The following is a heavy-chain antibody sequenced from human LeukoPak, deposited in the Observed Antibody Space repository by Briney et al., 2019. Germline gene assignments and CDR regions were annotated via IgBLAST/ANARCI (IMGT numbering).Heavy chain of an antibody. Sequence: SETLSLTCTVSGGSISSGGYYWSWIRQHPGKGLEWIGYIYYSGSTYYNPSLKSRVTISVDTSKNQFSLKLSSVTAADTAVYYCARYNRSNYYYYGMDVWGQGTTVTVSS. CDR1: GGSISSGGYY. V-gene: IGHV4-31*03. CDR2: IYYSGST. CDR3: ARYNRSNYYYYGMDV. D-gene: IGHD1-1*01. J-gene: IGHJ6*02.